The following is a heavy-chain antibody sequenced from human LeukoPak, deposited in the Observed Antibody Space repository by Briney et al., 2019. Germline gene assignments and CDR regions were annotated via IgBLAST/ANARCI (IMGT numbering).Heavy chain of an antibody. CDR1: GGTFSSYA. V-gene: IGHV1-69*05. CDR2: IIPIFGTA. D-gene: IGHD1-1*01. Sequence: SVKVSCKASGGTFSSYAISWVRQAPGQGLEWMGGIIPIFGTANYAQKFQGRVTITTDESTSTAYMELSSLRSEDTAVYYCARGRWNRDAFDIWGQGTMVTVSS. J-gene: IGHJ3*02. CDR3: ARGRWNRDAFDI.